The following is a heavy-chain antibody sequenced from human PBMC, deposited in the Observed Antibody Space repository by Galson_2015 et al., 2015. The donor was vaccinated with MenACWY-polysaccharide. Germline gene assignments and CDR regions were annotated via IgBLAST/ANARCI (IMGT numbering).Heavy chain of an antibody. D-gene: IGHD2-2*01. CDR3: ARDQIDCSSTSCYLGPGWFDP. CDR2: IKQDGSEK. Sequence: GFTFSSYWMSWVRQAPGKGLEWVANIKQDGSEKYYVDSVKGRFTISRDNAKNSLYLQMNSLRAEDTAVYYCARDQIDCSSTSCYLGPGWFDPWGQGTLVTVSS. J-gene: IGHJ5*02. V-gene: IGHV3-7*01. CDR1: GFTFSSYW.